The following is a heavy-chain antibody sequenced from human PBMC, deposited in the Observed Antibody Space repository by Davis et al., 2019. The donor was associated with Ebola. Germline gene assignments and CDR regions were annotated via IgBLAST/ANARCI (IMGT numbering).Heavy chain of an antibody. V-gene: IGHV4-34*01. Sequence: SETLSLTCAVYGGSFSGYYWSWIRQPPGKGLEWIGEINHSGSTNYNPSLKSRVTISVDTSKNQFSLKLSSVTAADTVVYYCARAKWRDSRLTLGYWGQGTLVTVSS. CDR3: ARAKWRDSRLTLGY. CDR2: INHSGST. J-gene: IGHJ4*02. D-gene: IGHD5-12*01. CDR1: GGSFSGYY.